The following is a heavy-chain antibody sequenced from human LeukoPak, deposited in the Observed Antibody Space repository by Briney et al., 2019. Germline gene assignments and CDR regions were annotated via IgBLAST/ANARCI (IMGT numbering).Heavy chain of an antibody. CDR2: INGNGAST. CDR3: AKDQGYSYYYLDY. J-gene: IGHJ4*02. Sequence: GGSLRLSCAASGFTFNTHAMSWVRQAPGKGLEWVSGINGNGASTYYSDSVKGRFTISRDNSKDTLYLQMSSLRAEDTAIYYCAKDQGYSYYYLDYWGQGTLVTVSS. D-gene: IGHD5-18*01. CDR1: GFTFNTHA. V-gene: IGHV3-23*01.